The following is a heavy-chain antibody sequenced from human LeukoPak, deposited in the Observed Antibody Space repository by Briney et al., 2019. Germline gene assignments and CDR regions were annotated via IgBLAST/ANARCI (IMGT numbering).Heavy chain of an antibody. V-gene: IGHV1-46*01. Sequence: ASVKVSCKASGYTFTSYYMHWVRQAPGQGLEWMGIINPSGGSTSYAQKFQGRVTITADESTSTAYMELSSLRSEDTAVCYCARVGQLLPYYFDYWGQGTLVTVSS. J-gene: IGHJ4*02. D-gene: IGHD2-2*01. CDR1: GYTFTSYY. CDR3: ARVGQLLPYYFDY. CDR2: INPSGGST.